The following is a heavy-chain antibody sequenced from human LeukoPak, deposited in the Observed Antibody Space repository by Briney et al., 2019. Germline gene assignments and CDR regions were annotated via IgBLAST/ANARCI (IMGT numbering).Heavy chain of an antibody. V-gene: IGHV1-69*05. J-gene: IGHJ4*02. CDR1: GGTFSSYA. CDR3: ARVPWRSSGYYYGLDY. Sequence: SVKVSCKASGGTFSSYAISWVRQAPGQGLEWMGGIIPIFGTANYAQKFQGRVTITTDESTSTAYMELSSLRSEDTAVYYCARVPWRSSGYYYGLDYWGQGTLVTVSS. CDR2: IIPIFGTA. D-gene: IGHD3-22*01.